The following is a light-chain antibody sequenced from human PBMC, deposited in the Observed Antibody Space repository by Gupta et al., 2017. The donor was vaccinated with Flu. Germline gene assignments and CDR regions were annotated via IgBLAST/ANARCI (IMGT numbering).Light chain of an antibody. J-gene: IGKJ1*01. Sequence: DVVMTPSPASLAVSLGERATIHCKSSQIVLYSSNNKNYLAWYQQKPGQPPKLLIYWASTRESGVPERFSGSGSGTDFTRTSSSLQAEDVAVYYCQQYYSTPWTFGQGTKVEIK. V-gene: IGKV4-1*01. CDR1: QIVLYSSNNKNY. CDR2: WAS. CDR3: QQYYSTPWT.